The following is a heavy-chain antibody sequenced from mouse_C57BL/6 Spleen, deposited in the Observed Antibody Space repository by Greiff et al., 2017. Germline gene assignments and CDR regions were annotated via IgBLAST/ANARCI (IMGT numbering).Heavy chain of an antibody. D-gene: IGHD4-1*01. CDR1: GYAFTSYW. J-gene: IGHJ4*01. V-gene: IGHV1-69*01. CDR2: IDPSDSYT. CDR3: ARGLGDAMDY. Sequence: QVQLQQPGAELVMPGASVKLSCKASGYAFTSYWMHWVKQRPGQGLEWIGEIDPSDSYTNYNQKFKGKSTLTVDKSSSTAYMQLSSLTSEDSAVYYCARGLGDAMDYWGQGTSVTVSS.